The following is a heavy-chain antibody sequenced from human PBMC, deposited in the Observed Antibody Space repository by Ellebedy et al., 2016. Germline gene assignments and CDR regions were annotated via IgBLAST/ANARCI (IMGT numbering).Heavy chain of an antibody. J-gene: IGHJ6*02. CDR1: GGSISSYY. D-gene: IGHD3-10*01. V-gene: IGHV4-59*08. CDR2: IYYSGST. Sequence: SETLSLXXTVSGGSISSYYWSWIRQPPGKGLEWIGYIYYSGSTNYNPSLKSRVTISVDTSKNQFSLKLSSVTAADTAVYYCARAMVRGKQPVDYYGMDVWGQGTTVTVSS. CDR3: ARAMVRGKQPVDYYGMDV.